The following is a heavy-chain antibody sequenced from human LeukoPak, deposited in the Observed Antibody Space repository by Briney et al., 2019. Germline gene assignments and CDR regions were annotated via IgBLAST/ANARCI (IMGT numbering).Heavy chain of an antibody. J-gene: IGHJ6*02. V-gene: IGHV4-59*08. D-gene: IGHD3-9*01. CDR1: GGSISSYY. Sequence: SETLSLTCTVTGGSISSYYWSWIRQPRGKGLAWIGYIYYSGSTNYNPSLNSRVTISVDTSKIQFSLKLASVTAEDTALYYCAKLRDTYYDILTGNSHGGMDVWGQGTTVTVSS. CDR3: AKLRDTYYDILTGNSHGGMDV. CDR2: IYYSGST.